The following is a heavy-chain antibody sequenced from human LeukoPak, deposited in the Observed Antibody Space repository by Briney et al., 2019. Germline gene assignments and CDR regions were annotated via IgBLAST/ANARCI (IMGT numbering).Heavy chain of an antibody. CDR2: IYYRGST. Sequence: SETLSLTCTVSGGSISSSSYYWAWIRQPPGKGLEWIGYIYYRGSTKYNPSLKSRVTISEDTSKNQFSLKLSSVTAADTAVYYCARARTTDYYYYYMDVWGKGTTVTVSS. CDR1: GGSISSSSYY. J-gene: IGHJ6*03. V-gene: IGHV4-61*05. D-gene: IGHD4-17*01. CDR3: ARARTTDYYYYYMDV.